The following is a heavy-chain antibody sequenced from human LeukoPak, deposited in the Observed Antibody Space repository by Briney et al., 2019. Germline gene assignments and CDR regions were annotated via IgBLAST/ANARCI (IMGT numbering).Heavy chain of an antibody. Sequence: GRSLRLSCAASGFTFSSYGMHWVRQAPGKGLEWVAVISYDGSNKYYADSVKGRFTISRDNSKNTLYLQMNSLGAEYTAVYYCAKNRDRGVPTYYYDSSDSSHFDLWGRGTLVTVSS. V-gene: IGHV3-30*18. CDR2: ISYDGSNK. CDR3: AKNRDRGVPTYYYDSSDSSHFDL. CDR1: GFTFSSYG. J-gene: IGHJ2*01. D-gene: IGHD3-22*01.